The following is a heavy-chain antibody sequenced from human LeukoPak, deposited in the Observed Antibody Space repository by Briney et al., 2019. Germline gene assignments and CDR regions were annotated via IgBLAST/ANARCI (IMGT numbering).Heavy chain of an antibody. V-gene: IGHV1-46*01. J-gene: IGHJ4*02. Sequence: ASVKVSCKASGYTFTSYFMHWVRQAPGQGLDWMGIINPSGGSTSYAQKFQGRVTMTRDTSTSTVYMELSSLRSEDTTVYYCARDSADYGDYDYWGQGTLVTVSS. CDR1: GYTFTSYF. CDR3: ARDSADYGDYDY. CDR2: INPSGGST. D-gene: IGHD4-17*01.